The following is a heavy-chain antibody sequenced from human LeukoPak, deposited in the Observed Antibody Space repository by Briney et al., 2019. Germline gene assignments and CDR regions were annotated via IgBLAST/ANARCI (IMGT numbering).Heavy chain of an antibody. Sequence: SETLSLTCAVCGASYNDYYWSWIRQPPGKGLEWIGDIDHRGTATYNPSLKSRLSISADASKNQFSLKLNSVTDEDTAVYYCAVGITILGVAASFDSWGQGNLVIVSS. J-gene: IGHJ4*02. V-gene: IGHV4-34*01. CDR3: AVGITILGVAASFDS. CDR1: GASYNDYY. CDR2: IDHRGTA. D-gene: IGHD3-3*01.